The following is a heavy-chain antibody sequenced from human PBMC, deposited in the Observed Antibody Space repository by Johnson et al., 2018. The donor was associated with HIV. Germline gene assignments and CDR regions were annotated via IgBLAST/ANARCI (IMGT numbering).Heavy chain of an antibody. D-gene: IGHD4-11*01. Sequence: QVQLVESGGGVVQPGRSLRLSCSASGFTFSSYAMHWVRQAPGKGLEWVAVISYDGSNKYYADSVKGRFTISRDSSKNMLYLQMNSLRTEDTAVYYCGRDINYSNYVTDAFDILGQGTVVTVSS. CDR1: GFTFSSYA. V-gene: IGHV3-30-3*01. J-gene: IGHJ3*02. CDR3: GRDINYSNYVTDAFDI. CDR2: ISYDGSNK.